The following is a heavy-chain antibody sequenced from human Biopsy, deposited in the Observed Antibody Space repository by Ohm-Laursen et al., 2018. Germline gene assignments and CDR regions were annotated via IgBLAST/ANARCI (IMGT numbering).Heavy chain of an antibody. CDR1: GESFNGYY. V-gene: IGHV4-34*01. D-gene: IGHD3-22*01. J-gene: IGHJ6*02. Sequence: SDTLSLTCAVYGESFNGYYWSWIRQTPGKGLEWIGEINHSGRTNYNPSLKRRVTISVDTSKNQFSLKVRFVTAADTAVYYCVRGVDYYDPYHYYALDVWGQGTTVTVSS. CDR2: INHSGRT. CDR3: VRGVDYYDPYHYYALDV.